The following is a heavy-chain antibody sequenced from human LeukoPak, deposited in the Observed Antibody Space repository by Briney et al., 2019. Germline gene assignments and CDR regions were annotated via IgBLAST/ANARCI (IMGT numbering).Heavy chain of an antibody. CDR2: FDPEDGET. Sequence: GASVKVSCKVSGYTLTELSMHWVRQAPGKGLEWMGGFDPEDGETIYAQKFRGRVTMTEDTSTDTAYMELSSLRSEDTAVYYCATAWMVRGVFDYWGQGTLVTVSS. J-gene: IGHJ4*02. CDR3: ATAWMVRGVFDY. V-gene: IGHV1-24*01. CDR1: GYTLTELS. D-gene: IGHD3-10*01.